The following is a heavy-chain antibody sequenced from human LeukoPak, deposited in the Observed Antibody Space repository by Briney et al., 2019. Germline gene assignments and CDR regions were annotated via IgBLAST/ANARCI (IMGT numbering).Heavy chain of an antibody. CDR3: ARSIYNDRGTFEY. CDR1: GGSISGYY. Sequence: TPSETLSLTCTVSGGSISGYYWTWIRQPPGKGLEWIGNVDYSGSTNFHPSLKSRVIVSLDMSKNKFSLNLTSVTAADAAVYYCARSIYNDRGTFEYWGQGAPVTVSS. V-gene: IGHV4-59*01. J-gene: IGHJ4*02. CDR2: VDYSGST. D-gene: IGHD3-16*02.